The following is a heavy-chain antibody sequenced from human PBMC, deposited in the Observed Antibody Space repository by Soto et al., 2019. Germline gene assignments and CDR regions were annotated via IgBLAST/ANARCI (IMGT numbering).Heavy chain of an antibody. CDR3: ARDLYPKTYYYDLSVYYSSYGMVV. CDR1: GFTFSSYG. Sequence: GGSLRLSCAASGFTFSSYGMHWVRQAPGKGLEWVAVIWYDGSNKYYADSVKGRFTISRDNSKNTLYLQMNSLRAEDTAVYYCARDLYPKTYYYDLSVYYSSYGMVVWCQAPTVSVS. J-gene: IGHJ6*02. CDR2: IWYDGSNK. V-gene: IGHV3-33*01. D-gene: IGHD3-22*01.